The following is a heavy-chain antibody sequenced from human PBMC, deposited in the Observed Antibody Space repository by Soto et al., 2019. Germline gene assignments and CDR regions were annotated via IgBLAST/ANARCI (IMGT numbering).Heavy chain of an antibody. CDR3: ASRERVDAFDV. J-gene: IGHJ3*01. CDR2: IIPISGTI. V-gene: IGHV1-69*01. CDR1: GGTFSTYG. D-gene: IGHD1-26*01. Sequence: QVQLVQSGAEVKKPGSSVKVSCKASGGTFSTYGITWVRQASGQGLEWMGGIIPISGTIKFAQKFQGRLTLTPDEATSTVYMELSRLTSEDTAVYYCASRERVDAFDVWGQGTMVTVSS.